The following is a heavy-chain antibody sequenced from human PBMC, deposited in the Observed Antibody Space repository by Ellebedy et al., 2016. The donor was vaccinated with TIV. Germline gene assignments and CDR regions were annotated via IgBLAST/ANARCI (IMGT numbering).Heavy chain of an antibody. CDR2: ISGSGGST. CDR1: GFTFSSYA. CDR3: AKDREGYSYRRGQFDY. Sequence: GGSLRLSXAASGFTFSSYAMSWVRQAPGKGLEWVSAISGSGGSTYYADSVKGRFTISRDNSKNTLYLQMNSLRAEDTAVYYCAKDREGYSYRRGQFDYWGQGTLVTVSS. D-gene: IGHD5-18*01. V-gene: IGHV3-23*01. J-gene: IGHJ4*02.